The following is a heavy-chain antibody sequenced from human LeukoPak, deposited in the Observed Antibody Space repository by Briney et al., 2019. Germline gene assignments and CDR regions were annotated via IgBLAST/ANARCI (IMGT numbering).Heavy chain of an antibody. CDR2: IIGIGGRT. J-gene: IGHJ4*02. D-gene: IGHD2-2*01. V-gene: IGHV3-23*01. Sequence: GGSLRLSCAASGFTFSSYAMGWVRQAPGKGLEWVSAIIGIGGRTYYADSVKGRFTISRDNSKKTLYLQMNSLRAEDTAVYYCAKNLRSTSYHHDFDYWGQGTLVTVSS. CDR3: AKNLRSTSYHHDFDY. CDR1: GFTFSSYA.